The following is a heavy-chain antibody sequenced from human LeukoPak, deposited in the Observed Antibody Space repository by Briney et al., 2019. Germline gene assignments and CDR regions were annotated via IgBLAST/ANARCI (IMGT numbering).Heavy chain of an antibody. J-gene: IGHJ4*02. D-gene: IGHD5/OR15-5a*01. CDR2: INPSGGST. CDR1: GYTFTNYY. CDR3: ARDDRRLSRYDY. Sequence: GASVKVSCKASGYTFTNYYMHWVRQAPGQGLEWMGIINPSGGSTSYAQKFQGRVTMTRDMSTSTVYMELSSLRSEDTAVYYCARDDRRLSRYDYWGQGTLVTVSS. V-gene: IGHV1-46*01.